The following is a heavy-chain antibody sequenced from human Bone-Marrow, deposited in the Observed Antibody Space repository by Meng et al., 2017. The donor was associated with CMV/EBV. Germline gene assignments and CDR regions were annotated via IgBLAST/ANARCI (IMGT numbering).Heavy chain of an antibody. CDR2: INRSGST. Sequence: SETLSLTCAVYGATFSDHYSTWIRQPPGKGLEWIGEINRSGSTHYDPSLKSRVTISVDSSKNQFPLKLSSVTAADTAVYYCARITKFRGRYFDDWGQGARVTVSS. V-gene: IGHV4-34*01. J-gene: IGHJ4*02. CDR1: GATFSDHY. CDR3: ARITKFRGRYFDD. D-gene: IGHD5-24*01.